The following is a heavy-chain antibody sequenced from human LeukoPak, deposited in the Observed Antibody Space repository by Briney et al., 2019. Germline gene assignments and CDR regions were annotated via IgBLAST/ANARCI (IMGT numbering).Heavy chain of an antibody. CDR2: INSSSSYI. V-gene: IGHV3-21*01. J-gene: IGHJ4*02. CDR1: GFTFSSYS. D-gene: IGHD6-6*01. Sequence: PGGSLRLSCAASGFTFSSYSMNWVRQAPGKGLEWVSSINSSSSYIYYADSVKGRFTISRDNAKNSLYLQMNSLRAEDTAVYYCARFVGQLVARGPLDYWGQGTLVTVSS. CDR3: ARFVGQLVARGPLDY.